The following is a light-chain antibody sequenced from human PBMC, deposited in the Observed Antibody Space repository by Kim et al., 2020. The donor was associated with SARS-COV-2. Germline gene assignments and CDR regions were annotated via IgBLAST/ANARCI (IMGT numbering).Light chain of an antibody. CDR3: AAWDDSRTVL. V-gene: IGLV1-44*01. Sequence: ELTQPPSASGTPGQRVTISCSGSISNIGTNTVNWYQQLPGTAPKLLINSNNQRPSGVPDRFSGSKSGTSASLAISGLQSDDEADYYCAAWDDSRTVLFGGGTQLTVL. CDR2: SNN. J-gene: IGLJ2*01. CDR1: ISNIGTNT.